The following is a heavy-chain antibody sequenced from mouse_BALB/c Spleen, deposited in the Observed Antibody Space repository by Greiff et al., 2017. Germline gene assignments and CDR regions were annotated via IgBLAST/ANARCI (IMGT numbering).Heavy chain of an antibody. J-gene: IGHJ3*01. V-gene: IGHV1-7*01. CDR3: ARGNSPPWFAY. D-gene: IGHD6-1*01. CDR2: INPSTGYT. Sequence: VQLQQSGAELAKPGASVKMSCKASGYTFTSYWMHWVKQRPGQGLEWIGYINPSTGYTEYNQKFKDKATLTADKSSSTAYMQLSSLTSEDSAVYYCARGNSPPWFAYWGQGTLVTVSA. CDR1: GYTFTSYW.